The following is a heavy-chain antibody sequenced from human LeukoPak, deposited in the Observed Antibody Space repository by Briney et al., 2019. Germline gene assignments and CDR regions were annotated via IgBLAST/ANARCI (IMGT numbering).Heavy chain of an antibody. CDR3: ARDLDY. J-gene: IGHJ4*02. CDR2: ISYDGSNK. Sequence: LSLTCAVYGGSFSGYYWSWIRQPPGKGLEWVAVISYDGSNKYYADSVKGRFTISRDNSKNTLYLQMNSLRAEDTAVYYCARDLDYWGQGTLVTVSS. CDR1: GGSFSGYY. V-gene: IGHV3-30-3*01.